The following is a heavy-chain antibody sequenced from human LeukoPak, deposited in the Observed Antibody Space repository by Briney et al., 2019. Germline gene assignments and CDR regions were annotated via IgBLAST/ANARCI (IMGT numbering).Heavy chain of an antibody. CDR2: IYDSART. CDR3: AKSAAVYYYYSMDV. J-gene: IGHJ6*03. CDR1: GGSISSGGYY. Sequence: PPEAPSLTCTVSGGSISSGGYYGSWVRLPPGEGLEWLGFIYDSARTYYNPSLKSRVTISVDRSKNQFSLKLSSVTAADTAVYYCAKSAAVYYYYSMDVWGKGTPVTVSS. V-gene: IGHV4-39*07.